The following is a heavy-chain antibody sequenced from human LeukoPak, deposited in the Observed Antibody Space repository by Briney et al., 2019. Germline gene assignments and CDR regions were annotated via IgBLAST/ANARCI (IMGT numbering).Heavy chain of an antibody. CDR2: INWNGGST. CDR1: GFTFSSYG. J-gene: IGHJ3*02. D-gene: IGHD5-24*01. CDR3: ARGAADGYNIAFDI. V-gene: IGHV3-20*04. Sequence: PGGSLRLSCAASGFTFSSYGMHWVRQAPGKGLEWVSGINWNGGSTGYADSVKGRFTISRDNAKNSLYLQMNSLRAEDTALYYCARGAADGYNIAFDIWGQGTMVTVSS.